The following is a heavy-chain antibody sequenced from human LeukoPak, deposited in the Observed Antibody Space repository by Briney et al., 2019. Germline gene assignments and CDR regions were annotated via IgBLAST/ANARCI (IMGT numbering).Heavy chain of an antibody. CDR2: ISYDGSNK. V-gene: IGHV3-30-3*01. CDR3: ATAGNYRFDN. CDR1: GFTFSSHA. D-gene: IGHD1-7*01. Sequence: GGSLRLSCAASGFTFSSHAMHWVRQAPGKGLEWVAVISYDGSNKYYADSVKGRFTISRDNSKNTLYLQMNGLRVEDTALYFCATAGNYRFDNWGQGTLVTVSS. J-gene: IGHJ4*02.